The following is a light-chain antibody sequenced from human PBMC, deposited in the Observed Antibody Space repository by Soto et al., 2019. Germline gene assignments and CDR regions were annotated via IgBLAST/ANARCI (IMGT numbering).Light chain of an antibody. CDR2: KDS. J-gene: IGLJ2*01. V-gene: IGLV3-25*03. CDR1: ALPKQY. CDR3: QSADSRGTYSHVV. Sequence: SYELTQPPSVSVSPGQTARITCSGDALPKQYAYWYQQKPGQAPVLVIYKDSERPSGIPERFSGSSSGTTVTLTISGVQAEDEADYYCQSADSRGTYSHVVFGGGTKVTVL.